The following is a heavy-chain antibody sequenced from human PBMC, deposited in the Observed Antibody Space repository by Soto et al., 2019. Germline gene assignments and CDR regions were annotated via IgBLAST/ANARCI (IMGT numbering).Heavy chain of an antibody. V-gene: IGHV3-30*03. CDR2: ISYDGSNK. CDR1: GFTFSSYG. D-gene: IGHD6-6*01. J-gene: IGHJ6*02. Sequence: QVQLVESGGGVVQPGRSLRLSCAASGFTFSSYGMHWVRQAPGKGLEWVAVISYDGSNKYYADSVKGRFTISRDNSKNTLYLQMNSLRAEDTAVYYCARTHLTYSSSYYYYYGMDVWGQGTTVTVSS. CDR3: ARTHLTYSSSYYYYYGMDV.